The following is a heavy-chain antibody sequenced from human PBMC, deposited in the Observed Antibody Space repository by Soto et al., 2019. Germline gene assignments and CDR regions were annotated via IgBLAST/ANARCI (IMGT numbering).Heavy chain of an antibody. Sequence: ETLSLTCTVSGGSISSSSYYWGWIRQPPGKGLEWIGSIYYSGSTYYNPSLKSRVTISVDTSKNQFSLKLSSVTAADTAVYYCARHKSEYSSSLDFDYWGQGTLVTVSS. J-gene: IGHJ4*02. CDR1: GGSISSSSYY. CDR3: ARHKSEYSSSLDFDY. V-gene: IGHV4-39*01. D-gene: IGHD6-6*01. CDR2: IYYSGST.